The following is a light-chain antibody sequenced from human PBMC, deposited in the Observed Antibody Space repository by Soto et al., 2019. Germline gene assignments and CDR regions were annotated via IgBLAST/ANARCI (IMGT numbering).Light chain of an antibody. V-gene: IGKV3-15*01. J-gene: IGKJ1*01. CDR2: VAS. CDR3: QQYNNWVGT. Sequence: EIVMTQSPATLSVSPGERATLSCRASQSVSSNLSWYQQKPGQAPRLLIYVASTRATGIPARFSGSGSGTEFTLTITSLQSEDFSDYYCQQYNNWVGTCGQGTKVEIK. CDR1: QSVSSN.